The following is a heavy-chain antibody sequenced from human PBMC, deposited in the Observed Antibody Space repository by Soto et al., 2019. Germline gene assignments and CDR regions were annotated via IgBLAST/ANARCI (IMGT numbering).Heavy chain of an antibody. CDR1: GGTFSDLA. CDR2: IIPLFGTP. J-gene: IGHJ4*02. V-gene: IGHV1-69*01. D-gene: IGHD5-12*01. Sequence: QVHLVQSGAEVKKPGSSVKVSCKTSGGTFSDLAFSWVRQAPRQGLEWVGGIIPLFGTPNYAREFQGRVSISADESSNTVYMELRSLRSEDTAGYYCASERVAEMATGGYFDNWGQGTLVTVSS. CDR3: ASERVAEMATGGYFDN.